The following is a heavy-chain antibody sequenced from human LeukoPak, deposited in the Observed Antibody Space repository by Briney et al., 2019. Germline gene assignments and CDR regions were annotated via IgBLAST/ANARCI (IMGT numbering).Heavy chain of an antibody. V-gene: IGHV1-8*01. Sequence: ASVKVSCKASGYTFTSYDIIWVRQATGQGLEWMGWMNPNSGNTGYAQKFQGRVTMTRNASISTAYMELSSLRSEDTAVYYCATGSGSYYEWFDPWGQGTLVTVSS. D-gene: IGHD1-26*01. CDR2: MNPNSGNT. CDR1: GYTFTSYD. CDR3: ATGSGSYYEWFDP. J-gene: IGHJ5*02.